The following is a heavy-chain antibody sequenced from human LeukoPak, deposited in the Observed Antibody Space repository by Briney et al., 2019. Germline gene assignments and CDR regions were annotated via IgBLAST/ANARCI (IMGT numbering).Heavy chain of an antibody. D-gene: IGHD2-15*01. V-gene: IGHV1-18*01. CDR3: ARDAVVVVAATLFDYYYYYGMDV. J-gene: IGHJ6*02. Sequence: ASVKVSCKASGYTFTSYGISWVRQAPGQGLEWMGWISAYNGNTNYAQKLQGRVTMTTDTSTSTAYMELRSLRSDDTAVYYCARDAVVVVAATLFDYYYYYGMDVWGQGTTVTVSS. CDR2: ISAYNGNT. CDR1: GYTFTSYG.